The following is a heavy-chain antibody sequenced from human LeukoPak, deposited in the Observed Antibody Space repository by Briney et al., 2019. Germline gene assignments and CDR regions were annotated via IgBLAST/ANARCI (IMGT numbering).Heavy chain of an antibody. CDR2: IYSGGST. CDR1: GFTVSSNY. Sequence: GGSLRLSCAASGFTVSSNYMSWVRQAPGKGLEWVSVIYSGGSTYYADSVKGRFTISRDNAKNSLYLQMNSLRAEDTAVYYCARGNYDILTGAYYYYYGMDVWGQGTTVTVSS. D-gene: IGHD3-9*01. CDR3: ARGNYDILTGAYYYYYGMDV. J-gene: IGHJ6*02. V-gene: IGHV3-53*01.